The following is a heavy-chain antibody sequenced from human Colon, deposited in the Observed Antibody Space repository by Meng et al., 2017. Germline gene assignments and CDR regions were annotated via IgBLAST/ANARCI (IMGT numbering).Heavy chain of an antibody. D-gene: IGHD3-22*01. CDR2: ISGSGGST. V-gene: IGHV3-23*01. J-gene: IGHJ3*01. Sequence: GESPKISWAAPGFTLSSYAMSWVRQAPGKGPEWVSAISGSGGSTYHADSMKDRFTISRDNSKNTLYLQMNSLRDEDTAVYYCAKDSYDSSGYLPAAFDVWGQGTTVTVSS. CDR1: GFTLSSYA. CDR3: AKDSYDSSGYLPAAFDV.